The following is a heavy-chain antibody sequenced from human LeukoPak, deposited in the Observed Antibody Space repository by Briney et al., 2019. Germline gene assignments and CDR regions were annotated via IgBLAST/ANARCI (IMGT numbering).Heavy chain of an antibody. Sequence: SVKVSFKDSGWTFICYCISWVRQAPGQGLEWMGGIIPIFGTANYAQKFQGRVTITADESTSTAYMELSRLRSEDTAVYYCTREGPENDAYCGGNGHSSLRYYYGTDVWGQGTTVTVSS. CDR3: TREGPENDAYCGGNGHSSLRYYYGTDV. D-gene: IGHD2-21*02. CDR2: IIPIFGTA. CDR1: GWTFICYC. V-gene: IGHV1-69*01. J-gene: IGHJ6*02.